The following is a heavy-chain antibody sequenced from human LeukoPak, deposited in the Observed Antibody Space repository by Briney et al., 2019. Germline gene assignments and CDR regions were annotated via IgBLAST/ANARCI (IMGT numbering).Heavy chain of an antibody. V-gene: IGHV1-18*04. CDR2: SSAYNGNT. J-gene: IGHJ4*02. Sequence: ASVKVSCKASGYTFTGYYMHWVRQAPGQGLEWMGWSSAYNGNTDHAQKFQGRVTMTTDTSTSTAYMELRSLRSDDTAVYYCARDLPAYTGYETHDYWGQGTLVTVSS. D-gene: IGHD5-12*01. CDR3: ARDLPAYTGYETHDY. CDR1: GYTFTGYY.